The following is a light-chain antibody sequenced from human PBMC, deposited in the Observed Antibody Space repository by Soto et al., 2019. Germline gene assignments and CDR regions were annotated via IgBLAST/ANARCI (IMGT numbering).Light chain of an antibody. CDR1: SSDVGGYSF. Sequence: QSALTQPASVSGSPGQSITISCTGTSSDVGGYSFVSWYQQHPGKAPKLMIYEVSYRPSGISNRFSGSKSGNTASLTISGLQAEDEADYYCSSYTSSSTPVVFGGGTKVTVL. CDR3: SSYTSSSTPVV. J-gene: IGLJ2*01. CDR2: EVS. V-gene: IGLV2-14*01.